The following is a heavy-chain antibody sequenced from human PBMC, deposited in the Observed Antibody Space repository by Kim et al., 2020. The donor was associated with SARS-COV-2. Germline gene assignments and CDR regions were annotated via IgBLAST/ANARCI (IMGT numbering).Heavy chain of an antibody. D-gene: IGHD3-10*01. V-gene: IGHV4-59*08. CDR1: GGSISSYY. CDR2: ICYSGST. Sequence: SETLSLTCTVSGGSISSYYLSWIRQPPGKGLEWIGYICYSGSTNYNPSLKSRVTISVDTSKNQFSLKLSSVTAADTAVYYCARSSGSYYHYYYYYGMDVWGQGTTVTVSS. CDR3: ARSSGSYYHYYYYYGMDV. J-gene: IGHJ6*02.